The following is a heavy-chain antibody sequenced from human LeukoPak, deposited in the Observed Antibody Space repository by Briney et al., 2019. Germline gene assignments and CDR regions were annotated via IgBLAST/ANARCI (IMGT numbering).Heavy chain of an antibody. CDR2: ITWNSDIK. V-gene: IGHV3-9*01. Sequence: PGGSLRLSCAASGFSFGDYAMHWVRQAPGKGLEWVSGITWNSDIKAYADAVKGRFTMSRDNSNNTLYVQMNSLRAEGTAVYYCATYSGNYGPGAFDIWGQGTMVTVSS. J-gene: IGHJ3*02. CDR1: GFSFGDYA. CDR3: ATYSGNYGPGAFDI. D-gene: IGHD1-26*01.